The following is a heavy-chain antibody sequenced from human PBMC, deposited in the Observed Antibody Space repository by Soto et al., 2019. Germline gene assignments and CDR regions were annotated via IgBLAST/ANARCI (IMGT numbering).Heavy chain of an antibody. D-gene: IGHD3-9*01. CDR1: GFTFSSYA. J-gene: IGHJ4*02. CDR2: ISGSGGST. CDR3: AGGGRPYDILTGFDY. Sequence: GGSLRLSCAASGFTFSSYAMSWVRQAPGKGLEWVSAISGSGGSTYYADSVKGRFTISRDNSKNTLYLQMNSLRAEDTAVYYCAGGGRPYDILTGFDYWGQGTLVTVSS. V-gene: IGHV3-23*01.